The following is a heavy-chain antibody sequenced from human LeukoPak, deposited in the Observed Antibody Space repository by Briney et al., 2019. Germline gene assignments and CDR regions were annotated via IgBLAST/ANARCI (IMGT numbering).Heavy chain of an antibody. D-gene: IGHD3-16*01. V-gene: IGHV3-33*01. Sequence: GGSLRLSCAASVFTFSSYCMHWVRQAPCKGLEWVAVIWYDGSNKYYADSVKGRFTISRDNSKNTLYLQMNSLRAEDTAVYFCARGGGLDVWGQGATVTVSS. CDR2: IWYDGSNK. J-gene: IGHJ6*02. CDR1: VFTFSSYC. CDR3: ARGGGLDV.